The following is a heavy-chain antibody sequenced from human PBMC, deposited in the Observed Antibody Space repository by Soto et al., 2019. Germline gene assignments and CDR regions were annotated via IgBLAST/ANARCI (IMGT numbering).Heavy chain of an antibody. Sequence: QVQLVQSGAEVKKPGSSVKVSCKASGGTFSNYAISWVRQSPGQGLEWMGGIIPILGTPNSAQKFQGRVTITADESTTTAYMELSSLRSEDTAVYYCARPAGDYLHHDAYDIWGQGTMVTVSS. CDR3: ARPAGDYLHHDAYDI. D-gene: IGHD4-17*01. J-gene: IGHJ3*02. V-gene: IGHV1-69*12. CDR1: GGTFSNYA. CDR2: IIPILGTP.